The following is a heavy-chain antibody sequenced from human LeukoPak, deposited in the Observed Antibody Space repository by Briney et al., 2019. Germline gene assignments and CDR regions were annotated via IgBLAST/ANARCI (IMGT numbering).Heavy chain of an antibody. Sequence: PGGSLRLSCAASGVTVSSNYMSWVRQAPGKGLEGGSVIYSGGSTYYSDSVTGRFTISRDNSKNTRYLQMNSMRAEDTAVYSCPAAGPYDILTGRKHRGYGMVIWGHGTPVTVSS. CDR2: IYSGGST. CDR1: GVTVSSNY. CDR3: PAAGPYDILTGRKHRGYGMVI. J-gene: IGHJ6*02. V-gene: IGHV3-53*01. D-gene: IGHD3-9*01.